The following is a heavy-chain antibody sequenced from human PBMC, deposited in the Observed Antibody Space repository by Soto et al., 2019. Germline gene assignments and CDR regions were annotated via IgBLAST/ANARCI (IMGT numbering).Heavy chain of an antibody. CDR2: ISGSAGIT. Sequence: EVQLLESGGGLVQPGGSLRLSCAASGFTFSSHAMSWVRQAPGKGLEWVSGISGSAGITYYADSVKGRFTISRDSSDNMLYMQMNSLRAEDTAIYYCAKLYNDFSPGYYGGPFRNWGQGTLVTVSS. J-gene: IGHJ4*02. CDR3: AKLYNDFSPGYYGGPFRN. D-gene: IGHD3-3*01. V-gene: IGHV3-23*01. CDR1: GFTFSSHA.